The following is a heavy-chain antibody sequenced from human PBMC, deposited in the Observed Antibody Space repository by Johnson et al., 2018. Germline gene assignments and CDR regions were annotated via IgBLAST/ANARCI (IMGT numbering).Heavy chain of an antibody. CDR3: ARAASTGYYYYYGMDV. Sequence: VQLVESGGGLVKPGGSLRLSCAASGFTFSSYSMNWVRQAPGKGLEWVSSISSSRSYIYYADSVKGRFTISRDNAKNSLYLQMNSLRAEDTAVYYCARAASTGYYYYYGMDVWGQGTTVTVSS. V-gene: IGHV3-21*04. CDR2: ISSSRSYI. J-gene: IGHJ6*02. D-gene: IGHD1-1*01. CDR1: GFTFSSYS.